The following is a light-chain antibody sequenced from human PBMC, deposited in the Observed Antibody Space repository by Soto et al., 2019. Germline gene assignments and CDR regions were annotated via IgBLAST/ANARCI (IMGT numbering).Light chain of an antibody. CDR3: QQYNSYSYT. CDR2: KGS. CDR1: QSISSW. Sequence: DIQMTQSPSTLSASVGDRVTITCRASQSISSWLAWYQQKPGKAPKLLIYKGSSLESGVPSRFSGSGSGTEYTRTISSLQPDAFATYYCQQYNSYSYTFGQGTKMEIK. J-gene: IGKJ2*01. V-gene: IGKV1-5*03.